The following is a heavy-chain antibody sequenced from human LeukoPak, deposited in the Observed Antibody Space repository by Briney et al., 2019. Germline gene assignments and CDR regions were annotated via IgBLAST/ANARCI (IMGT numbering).Heavy chain of an antibody. CDR2: IWYDGSNK. D-gene: IGHD6-13*01. CDR1: GFTFSSYG. J-gene: IGHJ6*02. V-gene: IGHV3-33*01. Sequence: PGRSLRLSCAASGFTFSSYGMHWVRQAPGKGLKWVAVIWYDGSNKYYADSVKGRFTISRDNSKNTLYLQMNSLRAEDTAVYYCARGYSSYGMDVWGQGTTVTVSS. CDR3: ARGYSSYGMDV.